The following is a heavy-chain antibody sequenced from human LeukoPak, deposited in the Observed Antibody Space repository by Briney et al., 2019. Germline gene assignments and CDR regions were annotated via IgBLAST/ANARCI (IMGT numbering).Heavy chain of an antibody. J-gene: IGHJ5*02. CDR3: ASGYGSGWFDR. D-gene: IGHD6-13*01. CDR1: GGSINRGY. V-gene: IGHV4-30-4*08. Sequence: SQTLSLTCTVSGGSINRGYWSWVRQHPGKGLEWIGHIFDSGSTFYNPSLKSRVTIAVHTSRDQFSLQLTSVTAADTAVYYCASGYGSGWFDRWGQGTLVSVSS. CDR2: IFDSGST.